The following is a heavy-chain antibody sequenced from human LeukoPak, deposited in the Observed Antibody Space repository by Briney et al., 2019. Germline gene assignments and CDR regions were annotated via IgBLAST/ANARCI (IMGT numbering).Heavy chain of an antibody. Sequence: GGSLRLSCAASGFTFSSYSMNWVRQAPGKGLEWVSYISSSSSTIYYADSVKGRFTISRDNAKNSLYLQMNSLRDEDTAVYCCASITLVDFDYWGQGTLVTVSS. CDR2: ISSSSSTI. CDR1: GFTFSSYS. CDR3: ASITLVDFDY. D-gene: IGHD3-10*01. J-gene: IGHJ4*02. V-gene: IGHV3-48*02.